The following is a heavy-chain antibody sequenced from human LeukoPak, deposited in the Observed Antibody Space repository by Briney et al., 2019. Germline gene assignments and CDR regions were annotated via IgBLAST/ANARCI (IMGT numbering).Heavy chain of an antibody. Sequence: SETLSLTCTVSDDSIISSGAYYWSWIRQHPGKGLEWIGYISYSGRTYYNPSLKSRVTISVGTSKNQFSLKLSSVTAADTAVYYCASDSYDFLGGGVPFDYWGQGTLVTVSS. CDR2: ISYSGRT. CDR3: ASDSYDFLGGGVPFDY. J-gene: IGHJ4*02. D-gene: IGHD3-3*01. V-gene: IGHV4-31*03. CDR1: DDSIISSGAYY.